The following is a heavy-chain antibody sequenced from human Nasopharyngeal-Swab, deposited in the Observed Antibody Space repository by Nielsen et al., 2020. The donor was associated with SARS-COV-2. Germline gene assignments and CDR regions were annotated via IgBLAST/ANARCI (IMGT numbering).Heavy chain of an antibody. Sequence: SLKISCAASGFTFDDYAMHWVRQAPGKGLEWVSGISWNSGSIGYADSVKGRFTISRDNAKNSLYLQMNSLRAEGTALYYCAKASPYDYYDSSGYLGDYFDYWGQGTLVTVSS. CDR3: AKASPYDYYDSSGYLGDYFDY. D-gene: IGHD3-22*01. CDR1: GFTFDDYA. V-gene: IGHV3-9*01. J-gene: IGHJ4*02. CDR2: ISWNSGSI.